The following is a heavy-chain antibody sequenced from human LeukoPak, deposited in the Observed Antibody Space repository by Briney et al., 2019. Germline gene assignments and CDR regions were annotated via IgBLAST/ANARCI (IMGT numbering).Heavy chain of an antibody. CDR2: IYTSGNS. V-gene: IGHV4-4*07. CDR1: GGSISSYY. Sequence: PSETLSFTCTVSGGSISSYYWSWIRQPAGKGLEWIGRIYTSGNSNYNPSLKSRVTMSVDTSKNQFSLKLSSVTAADTAVYYCARDQYYYDSSAYLFDYWGQGTLVTVSS. CDR3: ARDQYYYDSSAYLFDY. D-gene: IGHD3-22*01. J-gene: IGHJ4*02.